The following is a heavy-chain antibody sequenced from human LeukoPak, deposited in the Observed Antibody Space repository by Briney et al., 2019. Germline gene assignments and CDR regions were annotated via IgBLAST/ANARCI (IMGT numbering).Heavy chain of an antibody. V-gene: IGHV3-23*01. J-gene: IGHJ4*02. D-gene: IGHD3-22*01. CDR3: AKSAPAAYYYDSSGYLGYFDY. CDR2: ISGSGGST. CDR1: GFTFSSYA. Sequence: AGSLRLSCAASGFTFSSYAMSWVRQAPGKGLEWVSAISGSGGSTYYADSVKGRFTISRDNSKNTLYLQMNSLRAEDTAVYYCAKSAPAAYYYDSSGYLGYFDYWGQGTLVAVSS.